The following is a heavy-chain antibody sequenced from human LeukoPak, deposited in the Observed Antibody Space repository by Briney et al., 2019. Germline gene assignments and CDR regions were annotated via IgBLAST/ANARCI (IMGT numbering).Heavy chain of an antibody. Sequence: SETLSLTCAVYGGSFSGYYWSWIRQPPGKGLEWIGEINHSGSTNYNPSLKSRVTISVDTSKNQFSLKLSSVTAADTAVYYCARRNGRYGSGSYKAHDYWGQGTLVTVSS. CDR2: INHSGST. V-gene: IGHV4-34*01. CDR3: ARRNGRYGSGSYKAHDY. D-gene: IGHD3-10*01. CDR1: GGSFSGYY. J-gene: IGHJ4*02.